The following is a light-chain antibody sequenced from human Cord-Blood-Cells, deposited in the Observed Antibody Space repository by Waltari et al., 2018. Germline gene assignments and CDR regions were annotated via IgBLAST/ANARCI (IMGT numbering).Light chain of an antibody. CDR2: GNS. V-gene: IGLV1-40*01. CDR3: QSYDSSLSGWV. Sequence: QSVLTQPPSVSGAPGQRVTISCTGSSSNIGAGYDVPWYQQLPGTAPKPLIYGNSNRPSGVPDRFSGSKSGTSASLAITGLQAEDEADYYCQSYDSSLSGWVFGGGTKLTV. CDR1: SSNIGAGYD. J-gene: IGLJ3*02.